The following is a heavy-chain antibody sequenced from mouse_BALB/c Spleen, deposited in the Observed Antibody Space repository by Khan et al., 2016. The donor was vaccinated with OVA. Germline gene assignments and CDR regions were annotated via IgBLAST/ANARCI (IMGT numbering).Heavy chain of an antibody. CDR3: ARKRNGYFDY. Sequence: VQLQESGPGLVQPSQSLSITCTVSGFSLTNYGVHWVRQSPGKGLEWLGVIWSSGITDYNATFMSRLSISRDISKSQVFFKMNSLQANDTGIYYCARKRNGYFDYWGQGTTLTGSS. J-gene: IGHJ2*01. CDR2: IWSSGIT. D-gene: IGHD1-1*02. CDR1: GFSLTNYG. V-gene: IGHV2-2*02.